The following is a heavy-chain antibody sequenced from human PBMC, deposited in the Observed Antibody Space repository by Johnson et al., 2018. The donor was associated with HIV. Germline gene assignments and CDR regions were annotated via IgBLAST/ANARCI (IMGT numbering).Heavy chain of an antibody. J-gene: IGHJ3*02. CDR1: GFIFDDYA. CDR2: ISWNSGSL. V-gene: IGHV3-9*01. Sequence: QLVESGGGLVQPGRSLRLSCAASGFIFDDYAMHWVRQAPGKGLEWVSGISWNSGSLGYADSVKGRFTISRDNAKNSLYLQMNSLRAEDTAVHYCAKAGGPYYDFWSGIHAFDIWGQGTMVTVSS. D-gene: IGHD3-3*01. CDR3: AKAGGPYYDFWSGIHAFDI.